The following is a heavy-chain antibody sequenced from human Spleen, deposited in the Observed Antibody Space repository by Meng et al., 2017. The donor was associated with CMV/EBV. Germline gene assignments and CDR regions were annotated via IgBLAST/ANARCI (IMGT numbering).Heavy chain of an antibody. CDR3: ARDIEYCSGTGCYEDCFDP. V-gene: IGHV1-18*04. CDR1: FNNYG. CDR2: ISPYNGDT. J-gene: IGHJ5*02. D-gene: IGHD2-2*01. Sequence: FNNYGIRWVRQAPGQGLEWMGWISPYNGDTNYARNLRGRVTMTTDTPTSTAYMELRSLRSDDTAVYYCARDIEYCSGTGCYEDCFDPWGQGTLVTVSS.